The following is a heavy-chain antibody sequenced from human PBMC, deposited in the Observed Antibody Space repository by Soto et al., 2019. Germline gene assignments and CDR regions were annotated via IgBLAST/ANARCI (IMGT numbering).Heavy chain of an antibody. J-gene: IGHJ6*01. CDR1: GFTFSSYG. D-gene: IGHD3-9*01. CDR2: ISYDGSNK. CDR3: AKELYDILTGYPYGMDV. V-gene: IGHV3-30*18. Sequence: QVQLVESGGGVVQPGRSLRLSCAASGFTFSSYGMHWVRQAPGKGLEWVAVISYDGSNKYYADSVKGRFTISRDNSKNTLYLQMNSLRAEDTAVYYCAKELYDILTGYPYGMDVW.